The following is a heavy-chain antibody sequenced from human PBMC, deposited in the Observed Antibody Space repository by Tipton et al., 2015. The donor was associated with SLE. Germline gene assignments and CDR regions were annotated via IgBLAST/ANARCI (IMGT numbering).Heavy chain of an antibody. V-gene: IGHV4-39*07. D-gene: IGHD5-24*01. CDR2: IHFSGST. Sequence: TLSLTCTVSGGTIRSSAYYWGWIRQPPGKGLEWVGSIHFSGSTHYTSSLGSRVTISVDTSKNQFSLNLRSVTAADTAVYYCARALNNGWRLGDRFDPWGQGTLVTVSS. CDR1: GGTIRSSAYY. J-gene: IGHJ5*02. CDR3: ARALNNGWRLGDRFDP.